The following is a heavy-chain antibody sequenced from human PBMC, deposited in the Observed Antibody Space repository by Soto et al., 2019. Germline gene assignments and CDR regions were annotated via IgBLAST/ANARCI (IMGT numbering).Heavy chain of an antibody. J-gene: IGHJ4*02. CDR3: ARALPGYYGSGSPNY. Sequence: GGSLRLSCAASGFTFSSYDMHWVRQATGKGLEWVSAIGTAGDTYYPGSVKGRFTISRENAKNSLYLQMNSLRAEDTAVYYCARALPGYYGSGSPNYWGQGTLVTVSS. D-gene: IGHD3-10*01. CDR1: GFTFSSYD. CDR2: IGTAGDT. V-gene: IGHV3-13*01.